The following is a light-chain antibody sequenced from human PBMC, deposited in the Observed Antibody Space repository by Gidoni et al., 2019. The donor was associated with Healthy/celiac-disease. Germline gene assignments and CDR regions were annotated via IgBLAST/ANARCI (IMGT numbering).Light chain of an antibody. J-gene: IGKJ4*01. CDR1: QDISNY. Sequence: DIQMTQSPSSLSASVGYRVTITCQASQDISNYLNWYQQKPGKAPKLLIYDASNLETGVPSRFSGSGSGTDFTFTISSLKAEDIATYYCQQYDNLPLLTFGGGTKVEIK. CDR2: DAS. CDR3: QQYDNLPLLT. V-gene: IGKV1-33*01.